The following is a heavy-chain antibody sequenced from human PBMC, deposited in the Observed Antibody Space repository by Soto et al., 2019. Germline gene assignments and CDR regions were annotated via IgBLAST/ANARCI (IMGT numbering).Heavy chain of an antibody. J-gene: IGHJ4*02. CDR1: GFTFSTYT. Sequence: GGSLRLSCAASGFTFSTYTMYWVRQAPGKGLEWVAVISYDGSDKYYADSVKGRFTISRDNSKNTLYLQMNSLRTEDTAVYYCARRGPGTYFDYWGRGTLVTVSS. CDR3: ARRGPGTYFDY. V-gene: IGHV3-30*04. CDR2: ISYDGSDK. D-gene: IGHD6-13*01.